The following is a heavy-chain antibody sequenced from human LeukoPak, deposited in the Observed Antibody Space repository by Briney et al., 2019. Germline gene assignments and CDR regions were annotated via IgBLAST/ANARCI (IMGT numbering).Heavy chain of an antibody. Sequence: PGGSLRLSCAASGFAVSSNYMSWVRQAPGKGLEWVSVIYSGGSTYYADSVKGRFTISRDNSKNTLYLQMNSLRAEDTAVYYCARESLRWDFDYWGQGTLVTVSS. J-gene: IGHJ4*02. CDR3: ARESLRWDFDY. CDR2: IYSGGST. V-gene: IGHV3-53*01. D-gene: IGHD4-23*01. CDR1: GFAVSSNY.